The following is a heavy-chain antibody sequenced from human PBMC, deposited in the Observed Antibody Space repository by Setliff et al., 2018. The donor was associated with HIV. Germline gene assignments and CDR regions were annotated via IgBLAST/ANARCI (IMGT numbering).Heavy chain of an antibody. V-gene: IGHV1-46*01. J-gene: IGHJ4*02. D-gene: IGHD3-16*01. CDR3: AKGLDLTLYSLDL. Sequence: ASVKVSCKASGYTFTSYYIHWVRQAPGQGLEWMGIIYPRGGGTTYAQTFQVRATMTSDTSTSTVYMELSSLRSEDTAMYYCAKGLDLTLYSLDLWGPGTLVTVS. CDR2: IYPRGGGT. CDR1: GYTFTSYY.